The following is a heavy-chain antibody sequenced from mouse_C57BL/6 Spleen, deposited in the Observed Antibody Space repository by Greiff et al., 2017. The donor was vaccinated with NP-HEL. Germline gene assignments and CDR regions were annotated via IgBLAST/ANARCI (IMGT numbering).Heavy chain of an antibody. CDR3: ASDCSGTGYAMDY. CDR2: INYDGSST. V-gene: IGHV5-16*01. D-gene: IGHD3-3*01. J-gene: IGHJ4*01. Sequence: EVMLVESEGGLVQPGSSMKLSCTASGFTFSDYYMAWVRQVPEKGLEWVANINYDGSSTYYLDSLKSRFIISRDNAKNILYLQMSSLKSEDTATYYCASDCSGTGYAMDYWGQGTSVTVSS. CDR1: GFTFSDYY.